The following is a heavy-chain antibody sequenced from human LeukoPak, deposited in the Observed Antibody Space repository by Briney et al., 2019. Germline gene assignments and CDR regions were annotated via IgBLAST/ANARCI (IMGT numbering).Heavy chain of an antibody. V-gene: IGHV3-48*01. J-gene: IGHJ4*02. D-gene: IGHD6-25*01. CDR3: AKDRRLASFDY. CDR1: GFTFSSYS. Sequence: PGGSLRLSCAASGFTFSSYSMNWVRQAPGKGLEWISYISDSSRTIYYADSVKGRFTISRGNSKNTLYLQMNSLRAGDTAIYYCAKDRRLASFDYGGQGTLVTVSS. CDR2: ISDSSRTI.